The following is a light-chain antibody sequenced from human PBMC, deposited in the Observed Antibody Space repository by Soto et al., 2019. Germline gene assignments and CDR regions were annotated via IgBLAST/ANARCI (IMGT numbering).Light chain of an antibody. CDR3: QQYNNWRYT. Sequence: EIVMTQSPATLSVSPGERATLSCRASQSVSSNLAWYQQKPGQPPRLLIYGASTRATGIPARFSGSGSGTEFTLTISSLQSEDFAVYYCQQYNNWRYTFRQGTKLEIK. J-gene: IGKJ2*01. V-gene: IGKV3-15*01. CDR1: QSVSSN. CDR2: GAS.